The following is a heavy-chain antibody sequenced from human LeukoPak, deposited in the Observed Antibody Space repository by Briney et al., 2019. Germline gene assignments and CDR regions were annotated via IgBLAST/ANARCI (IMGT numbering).Heavy chain of an antibody. V-gene: IGHV1-69*06. CDR3: ARAGDYGSGSLAFDI. Sequence: SVKVSCKASGGTFGSYAISWVRQAPGQGLEWMGGIIPIFGTANYAQKFQGRVTITADKSTSTAYMELSSLRSEDTAVYYCARAGDYGSGSLAFDIWGQGTMVTVSS. CDR1: GGTFGSYA. CDR2: IIPIFGTA. D-gene: IGHD3-10*01. J-gene: IGHJ3*02.